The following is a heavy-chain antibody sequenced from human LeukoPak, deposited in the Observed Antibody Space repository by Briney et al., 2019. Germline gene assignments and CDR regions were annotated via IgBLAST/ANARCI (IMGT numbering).Heavy chain of an antibody. D-gene: IGHD5-18*01. CDR1: GDSISNYY. V-gene: IGHV4-4*07. Sequence: SETLSLTCTVSGDSISNYYWSWIRQPAGKGLEWIGRIYTSGSTNYNPSLKSRVTISVDTSKNQFSLKLSSVTAADTAVYYCARLHSFGDWYFDLWGRGTLVTVSS. CDR2: IYTSGST. J-gene: IGHJ2*01. CDR3: ARLHSFGDWYFDL.